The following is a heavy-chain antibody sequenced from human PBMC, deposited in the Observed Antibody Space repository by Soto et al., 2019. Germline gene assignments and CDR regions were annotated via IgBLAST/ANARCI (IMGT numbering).Heavy chain of an antibody. CDR3: AHRHRGWDHIVGWFDP. CDR2: IYWDDDK. Sequence: SGPTLVNPTQTLTLTCTFSGFSLSTSGVGVGWIRQPPGKALEWLALIYWDDDKRYSPSLKSRLTITKDTSKNQVVLTMTNMDPVDTAPYYCAHRHRGWDHIVGWFDPWGEGTLVTVSS. V-gene: IGHV2-5*02. J-gene: IGHJ5*02. CDR1: GFSLSTSGVG. D-gene: IGHD2-21*01.